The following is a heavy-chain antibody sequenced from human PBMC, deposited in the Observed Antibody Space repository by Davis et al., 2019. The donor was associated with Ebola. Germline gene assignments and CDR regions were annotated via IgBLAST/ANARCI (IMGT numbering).Heavy chain of an antibody. CDR3: ARDRGSSGWDGGFYFDY. CDR2: ISSSSSTI. CDR1: GFTFSSYS. Sequence: GESLKISCAASGFTFSSYSMNWVRQAPGKGLEWVSYISSSSSTIYYADSVKGRFTISRDNAKNSLYLQMNSLRDEDTAVYYCARDRGSSGWDGGFYFDYWGQGALVTVSS. V-gene: IGHV3-48*02. D-gene: IGHD6-19*01. J-gene: IGHJ4*02.